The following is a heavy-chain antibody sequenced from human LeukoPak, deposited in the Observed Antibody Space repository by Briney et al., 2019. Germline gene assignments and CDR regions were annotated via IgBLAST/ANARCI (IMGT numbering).Heavy chain of an antibody. Sequence: GGSLRLSCTASGFTFGDYAMSWVRQAPGKGLEWVGFIRSKAYGGTTEYAASVKGRFTISRDDSKSIAYLQMNSLKTEDTAVYYCSTDPAGTLVYWGQGTLVTVSS. CDR2: IRSKAYGGTT. D-gene: IGHD6-19*01. V-gene: IGHV3-49*04. CDR1: GFTFGDYA. J-gene: IGHJ4*02. CDR3: STDPAGTLVY.